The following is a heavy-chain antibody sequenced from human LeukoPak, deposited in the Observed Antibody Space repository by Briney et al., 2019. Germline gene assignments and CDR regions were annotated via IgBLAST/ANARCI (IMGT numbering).Heavy chain of an antibody. Sequence: GGSLRLSCAASGFTFSSYAMHWVRQAPGKGLEWVAVISYDGSNKYYADSVKGRFTISRDNSKNTLYLQMNSLRAEDTAVYYCARDPDRDGYNIYGMDVWGQGTTVAVSS. V-gene: IGHV3-30*04. D-gene: IGHD5-24*01. J-gene: IGHJ6*02. CDR3: ARDPDRDGYNIYGMDV. CDR2: ISYDGSNK. CDR1: GFTFSSYA.